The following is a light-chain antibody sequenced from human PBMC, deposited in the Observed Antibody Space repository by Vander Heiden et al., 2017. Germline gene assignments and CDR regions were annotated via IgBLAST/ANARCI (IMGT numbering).Light chain of an antibody. CDR1: NIGTKT. V-gene: IGLV3-21*02. J-gene: IGLJ1*01. CDR2: VDG. Sequence: HVLTQPPSLSVAPGQTATITCGGNNIGTKTVHWYQQKPGQAHVVVVEVDGVRPSGIPERFSGSNSGNADTLTLSRVEAGDEADDDCQVWGSGSDHNWVFGTGTKLTVL. CDR3: QVWGSGSDHNWV.